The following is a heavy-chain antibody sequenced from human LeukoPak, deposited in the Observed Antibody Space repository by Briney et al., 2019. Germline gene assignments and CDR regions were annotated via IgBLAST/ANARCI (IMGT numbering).Heavy chain of an antibody. D-gene: IGHD3-16*02. V-gene: IGHV3-53*01. CDR2: IYSGGNT. CDR3: AKDIVAPGLFFDY. J-gene: IGHJ4*02. CDR1: GFDVSRNY. Sequence: RGSLRLSCAASGFDVSRNYMNWVRQAPGKRLEWVSAIYSGGNTYYADSVKGRFTISRDDAKNSLYLQMNSLRAEDTAVYYCAKDIVAPGLFFDYWGQGILVTVSS.